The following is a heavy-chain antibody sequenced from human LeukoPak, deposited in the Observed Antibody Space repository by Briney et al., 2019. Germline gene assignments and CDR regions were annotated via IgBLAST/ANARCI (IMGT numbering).Heavy chain of an antibody. CDR3: ASRIVGTPDYFDY. D-gene: IGHD1-26*01. J-gene: IGHJ4*02. Sequence: GGSLRLSCAASGFTFSSYSMNWVRQAPGKGLEWVANINPDGSDKYHVDSVKGRFTISRDNAKNSLYLQMNSLRAEDTAVYYCASRIVGTPDYFDYWGQGTLVTVSS. CDR2: INPDGSDK. CDR1: GFTFSSYS. V-gene: IGHV3-7*01.